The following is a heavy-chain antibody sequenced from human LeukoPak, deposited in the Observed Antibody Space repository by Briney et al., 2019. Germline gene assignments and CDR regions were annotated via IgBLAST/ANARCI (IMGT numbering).Heavy chain of an antibody. CDR2: IAAYNGLT. D-gene: IGHD3-16*02. CDR3: ARSYGLEADY. CDR1: GYTFTGDG. V-gene: IGHV1-18*01. Sequence: GASVIVSCKASGYTFTGDGIAWVRQAAGEGLEVVGWIAAYNGLTNYAQNLQDRLTLTRDTSTTTAFMELRNLTSDDTAIYFCARSYGLEADYWGRGTLVTVSS. J-gene: IGHJ4*02.